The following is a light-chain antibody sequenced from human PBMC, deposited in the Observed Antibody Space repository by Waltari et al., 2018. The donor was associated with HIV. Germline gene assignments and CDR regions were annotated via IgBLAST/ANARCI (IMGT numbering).Light chain of an antibody. J-gene: IGLJ1*01. V-gene: IGLV1-47*01. CDR1: DSNIGSNN. CDR2: KNN. CDR3: ASYTVNSTGV. Sequence: QSVVTQPPSASGTPGQRVTISCSGSDSNIGSNNVYWYQDLPGTAPKLLIYKNNQRPSGVPDRFSGSKSDTSASLAISTVRTDDEADYYCASYTVNSTGVFGTGTKLSVL.